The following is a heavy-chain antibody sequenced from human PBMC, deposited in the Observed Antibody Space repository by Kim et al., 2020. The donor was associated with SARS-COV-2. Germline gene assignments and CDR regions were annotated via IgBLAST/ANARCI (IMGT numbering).Heavy chain of an antibody. D-gene: IGHD1-1*01. V-gene: IGHV4-39*01. CDR1: GGSISSSSYY. Sequence: SETLSLTCTVSGGSISSSSYYWGWIRQPPGKGLEWIGSIYYSGSTYYNPSLKSRVTISVDTSKNQFSLKLSSVTAADTAVYYCASQALRAAGNDAISYYYYGMDVWGQGTTVTVSS. CDR3: ASQALRAAGNDAISYYYYGMDV. CDR2: IYYSGST. J-gene: IGHJ6*02.